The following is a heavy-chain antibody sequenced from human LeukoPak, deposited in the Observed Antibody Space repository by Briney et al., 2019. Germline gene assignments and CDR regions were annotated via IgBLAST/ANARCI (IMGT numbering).Heavy chain of an antibody. CDR3: ARNNIAVDSTTFDY. D-gene: IGHD6-19*01. J-gene: IGHJ4*02. CDR1: GGSISSYY. V-gene: IGHV4-59*01. Sequence: SETLSLTCTVSGGSISSYYWSWIRQPPGKGLEWIGYIYNSGSTNYNPSLKSRVTMSLDTSKNQFSLKLTSVTAADTAVYYCARNNIAVDSTTFDYWGQGTLVTVSS. CDR2: IYNSGST.